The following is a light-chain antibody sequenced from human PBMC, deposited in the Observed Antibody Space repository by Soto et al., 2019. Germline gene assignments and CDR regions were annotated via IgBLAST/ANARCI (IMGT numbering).Light chain of an antibody. CDR3: NSYTITSARV. CDR1: SSDVGGYNF. CDR2: EVS. J-gene: IGLJ1*01. V-gene: IGLV2-14*01. Sequence: QSALTQPASVSGSPEQSITISCTGTSSDVGGYNFVSWYQHHPGKAPKLVIYEVSKRPSGVSNRFSGSKSGNTATLTISGLQAEDEGDYYCNSYTITSARVFGTGTKLTVL.